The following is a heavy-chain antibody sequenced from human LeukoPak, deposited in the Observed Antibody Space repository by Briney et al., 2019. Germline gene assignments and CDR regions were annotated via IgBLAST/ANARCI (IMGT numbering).Heavy chain of an antibody. Sequence: PGGSLRLSCAASGFTFSGYGMHWVRQAPGKGLEWVAVISYDGSNKYYADSVKGRFTISRDNSKNTLYLQMNSLRAEDTAVYYCARDLYGGNSGDWGQGTLVTVSS. J-gene: IGHJ4*02. CDR2: ISYDGSNK. CDR1: GFTFSGYG. D-gene: IGHD4-23*01. CDR3: ARDLYGGNSGD. V-gene: IGHV3-30*03.